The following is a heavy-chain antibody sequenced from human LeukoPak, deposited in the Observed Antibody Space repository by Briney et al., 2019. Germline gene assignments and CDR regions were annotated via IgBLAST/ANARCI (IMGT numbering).Heavy chain of an antibody. J-gene: IGHJ4*02. Sequence: GGSLRLSCVASGFTFSSYWMSWVRQAPGKGPERVANVKQDGSEKYYVDSVKGRFTISRDNAKNSIYLQMNSLRAEDTAVYYCARGYKYSSSWYGGGDYWGQGSLVTVSS. CDR1: GFTFSSYW. D-gene: IGHD6-13*01. CDR3: ARGYKYSSSWYGGGDY. CDR2: VKQDGSEK. V-gene: IGHV3-7*01.